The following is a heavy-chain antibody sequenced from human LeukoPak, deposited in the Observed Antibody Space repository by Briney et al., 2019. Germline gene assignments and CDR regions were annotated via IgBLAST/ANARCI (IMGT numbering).Heavy chain of an antibody. D-gene: IGHD3-10*01. V-gene: IGHV4-4*08. CDR3: ARLGITMVRGVREDY. CDR1: GGSFSGYY. J-gene: IGHJ4*02. Sequence: PSETLSLTCAVYGGSFSGYYWSWIRQPPGKGLEWIGRIYTSGSTNYNPSLKSRVTISVDTSKNQFSLKLSSVTAADTAVYYCARLGITMVRGVREDYWGQGTLVTVSS. CDR2: IYTSGST.